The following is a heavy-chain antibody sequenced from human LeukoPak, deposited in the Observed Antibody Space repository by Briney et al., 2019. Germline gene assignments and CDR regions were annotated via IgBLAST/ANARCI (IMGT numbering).Heavy chain of an antibody. Sequence: PSETLSLTCTVSGGSISSYYWSWIRQPPGKGLEWIGYIYYSGSTNYNPSLKSRVTISVDTSKNQFSLKLSSVTAADTAVYYCARGVLREAWSDYWGQGTLVTVSS. V-gene: IGHV4-59*12. CDR1: GGSISSYY. J-gene: IGHJ4*02. CDR2: IYYSGST. CDR3: ARGVLREAWSDY. D-gene: IGHD5/OR15-5a*01.